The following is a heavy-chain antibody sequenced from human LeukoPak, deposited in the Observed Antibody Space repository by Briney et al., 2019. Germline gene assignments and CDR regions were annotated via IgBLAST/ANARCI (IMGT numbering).Heavy chain of an antibody. Sequence: PGGSLRLSCAASGFTVSSNYMSWVRQAPGEGLEWVSVIYSGGSTYYADSVKGRFTISRDNSKNTLYLQMNSLRAEDTAVYYCARSGVYYDFWSGYYHDAFDIWGQGTMVTVSS. D-gene: IGHD3-3*01. CDR2: IYSGGST. V-gene: IGHV3-53*01. CDR1: GFTVSSNY. J-gene: IGHJ3*02. CDR3: ARSGVYYDFWSGYYHDAFDI.